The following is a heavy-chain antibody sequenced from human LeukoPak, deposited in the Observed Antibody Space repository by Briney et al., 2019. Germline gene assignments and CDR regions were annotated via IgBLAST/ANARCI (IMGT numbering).Heavy chain of an antibody. CDR1: GFTVSSNY. D-gene: IGHD4-23*01. CDR2: IYSGGST. CDR3: ARDIFSGKSGLSY. J-gene: IGHJ4*02. V-gene: IGHV3-66*02. Sequence: GGSLRLSCAASGFTVSSNYMSWVRQAPGKGLEWVSVIYSGGSTYYADSVKGRFTISRDNSKNTLYLQMNSLRAEDTAVYYCARDIFSGKSGLSYWGQGALVNVSS.